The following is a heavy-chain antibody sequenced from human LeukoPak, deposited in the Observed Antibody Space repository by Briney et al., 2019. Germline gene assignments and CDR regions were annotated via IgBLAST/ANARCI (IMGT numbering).Heavy chain of an antibody. V-gene: IGHV5-51*01. CDR3: ARLSDYPDAFDI. Sequence: GASLKISCKGSGSSFTSYWIGWVRQMPGKGLELMGIIYPGDSDTRYSPSFQGQVTISADKSISTAYLQWSSPKASDTAMYYCARLSDYPDAFDIWGQGTMVTVSS. CDR1: GSSFTSYW. D-gene: IGHD4-11*01. CDR2: IYPGDSDT. J-gene: IGHJ3*02.